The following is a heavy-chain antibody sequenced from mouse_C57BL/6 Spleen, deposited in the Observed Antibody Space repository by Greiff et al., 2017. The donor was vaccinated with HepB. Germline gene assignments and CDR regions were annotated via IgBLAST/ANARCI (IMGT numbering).Heavy chain of an antibody. J-gene: IGHJ1*03. CDR3: TRGGLRHWYFDV. CDR1: GYTFTDYE. V-gene: IGHV1-15*01. CDR2: IDPETGGT. Sequence: QVQLQQSGAELVRPGASVTLSCKASGYTFTDYEMHWVKQTPVHGLEWIGAIDPETGGTAYNQKFKGKAILTADKSSSTAYMEIRSLTSEDSAVYYCTRGGLRHWYFDVWGTGTTVTVSS. D-gene: IGHD2-4*01.